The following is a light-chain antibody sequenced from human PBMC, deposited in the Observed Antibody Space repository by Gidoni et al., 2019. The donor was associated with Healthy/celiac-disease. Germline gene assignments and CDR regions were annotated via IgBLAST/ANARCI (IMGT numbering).Light chain of an antibody. J-gene: IGKJ3*01. V-gene: IGKV3-20*01. CDR1: QSVSSSY. CDR2: GAS. CDR3: QQYGSSPLT. Sequence: EIVLTQSPGTLSLSPGDRATLSCRASQSVSSSYLAWYQQKPGQAPRLLIYGASSRATGIPDRVSGSGSGTEFTLTISRLEPEDFAVYYCQQYGSSPLTFGPGTKVDIK.